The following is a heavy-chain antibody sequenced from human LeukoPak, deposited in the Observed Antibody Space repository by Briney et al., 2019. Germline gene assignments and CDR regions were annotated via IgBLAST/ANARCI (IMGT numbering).Heavy chain of an antibody. CDR3: ARDPRGKQGAD. Sequence: GGSLRLFCAASGFTFSSYSMNWVRQAPGKGLEWVSSISSSSSYIYYADSVKGRFTISRDNAKNSLYLQMNSLRAEDTAVYYCARDPRGKQGADWGQGTLVTVSS. V-gene: IGHV3-21*01. D-gene: IGHD3-16*01. CDR2: ISSSSSYI. CDR1: GFTFSSYS. J-gene: IGHJ4*02.